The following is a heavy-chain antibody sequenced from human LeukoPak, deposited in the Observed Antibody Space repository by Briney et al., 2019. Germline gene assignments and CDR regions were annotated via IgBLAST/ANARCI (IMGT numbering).Heavy chain of an antibody. CDR1: GGSISSYY. CDR2: IYYSGST. Sequence: SETLSLTCTVSGGSISSYYWSWIRQPPGKGLEWIGYIYYSGSTNYNPSLKSRVTISVDTSKNQFSLKLSSVTAADTAVYYCARSFSYHILDFDYWGQGTLVTVSS. CDR3: ARSFSYHILDFDY. D-gene: IGHD3-3*02. J-gene: IGHJ4*02. V-gene: IGHV4-59*08.